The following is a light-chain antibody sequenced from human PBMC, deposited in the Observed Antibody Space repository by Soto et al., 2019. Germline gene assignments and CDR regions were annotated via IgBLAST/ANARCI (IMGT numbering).Light chain of an antibody. CDR2: DAS. Sequence: DIQMTQSPSSLSASVGDRVTITCRASQSISKWLAWYLQRPGKAPKLLIHDASSLESGVPSRFSGSGSGTDFTLTISSLQPEDVATYYCQKYNSAPRTFGPGTKVDI. J-gene: IGKJ3*01. CDR1: QSISKW. V-gene: IGKV1-5*01. CDR3: QKYNSAPRT.